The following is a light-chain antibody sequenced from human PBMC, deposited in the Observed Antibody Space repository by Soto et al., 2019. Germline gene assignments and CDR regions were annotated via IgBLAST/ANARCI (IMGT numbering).Light chain of an antibody. CDR1: QSLTSS. J-gene: IGKJ4*01. CDR3: QQRSTWPRT. CDR2: DAS. Sequence: EIVLTQSPATLSLSPGERATLSCRASQSLTSSLVWYQQKPGQAPRLLIYDASNRATGIPARFSGSGSGTEFTLTINILEPEDFAVYYCQQRSTWPRTFGGGTKVEIK. V-gene: IGKV3-11*01.